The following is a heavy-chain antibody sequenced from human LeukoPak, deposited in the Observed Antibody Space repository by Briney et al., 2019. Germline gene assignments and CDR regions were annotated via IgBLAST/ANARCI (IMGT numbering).Heavy chain of an antibody. V-gene: IGHV4-59*01. CDR2: IYYSGST. J-gene: IGHJ4*02. Sequence: SETLSLTCTVSRGSITPYYWAWIRQPPGKGLEWIGYIYYSGSTNYNPSLKSRVTISVDTSKNQFSLKLSSVTAADTAVYYCARDLGSPYWGQGTLVTVSS. CDR1: RGSITPYY. CDR3: ARDLGSPY. D-gene: IGHD1-26*01.